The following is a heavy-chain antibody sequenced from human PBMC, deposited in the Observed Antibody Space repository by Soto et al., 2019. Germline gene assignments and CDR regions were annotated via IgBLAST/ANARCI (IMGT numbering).Heavy chain of an antibody. CDR1: GGSISSSSYY. D-gene: IGHD3-10*01. CDR3: ARGGSGSYSDS. CDR2: IYYSGST. J-gene: IGHJ4*02. V-gene: IGHV4-39*01. Sequence: QLQLQESGPGLVKPSETLSLTCTVSGGSISSSSYYWGWIRQPPGKGLEWIGSIYYSGSTYYNPSLKSRITIDVETSKTLVSLKLSSVAAADTAVYYCARGGSGSYSDSWGQVTLVTVSS.